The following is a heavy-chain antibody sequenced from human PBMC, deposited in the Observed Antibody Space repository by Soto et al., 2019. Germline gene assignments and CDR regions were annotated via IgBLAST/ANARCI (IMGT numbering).Heavy chain of an antibody. CDR2: LYKSGDT. D-gene: IGHD3-10*01. CDR3: ARQSIRLRELHT. CDR1: GSPVIGTY. V-gene: IGHV3-53*02. Sequence: EVQLVETGGGLIQPGGPLGLPWQSPGSPVIGTYLNWVRQAPGKGLEWVSVLYKSGDTYYADAMKGRIALSRDDSKNTVYLHMTRLGADDTAVYFCARQSIRLRELHTWGQGTLVTVAS. J-gene: IGHJ1*01.